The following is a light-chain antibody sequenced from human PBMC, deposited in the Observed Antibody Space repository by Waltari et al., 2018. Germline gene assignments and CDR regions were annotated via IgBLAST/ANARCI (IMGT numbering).Light chain of an antibody. Sequence: EIVLTQSPGTLSSSPGERATLSCRASQTVYSNYLAWYQQKPGQAPRLLISGASDRATGTPDRFRGSGSGTDFTLTISRLEPEDFAMYYCQQYVISPFTFGPGTKVDF. V-gene: IGKV3-20*01. CDR2: GAS. J-gene: IGKJ3*01. CDR1: QTVYSNY. CDR3: QQYVISPFT.